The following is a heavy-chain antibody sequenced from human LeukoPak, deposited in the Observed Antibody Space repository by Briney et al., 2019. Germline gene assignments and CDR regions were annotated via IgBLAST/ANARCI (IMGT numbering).Heavy chain of an antibody. CDR3: ARDSERYRGMLRAFDI. CDR1: GFTFSSYW. Sequence: PGGSLRLSCAASGFTFSSYWMSWVRQAPGKGLEWVANIKQDGSEKYYVDSVKGRFTISRDNAKNSLYLQMNSLRAEDTAVYYRARDSERYRGMLRAFDIWGQGTMVTVSS. CDR2: IKQDGSEK. D-gene: IGHD3-10*01. J-gene: IGHJ3*02. V-gene: IGHV3-7*03.